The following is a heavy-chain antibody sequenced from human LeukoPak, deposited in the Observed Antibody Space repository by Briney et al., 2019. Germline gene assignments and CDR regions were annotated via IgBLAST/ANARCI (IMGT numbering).Heavy chain of an antibody. CDR2: IYHSGST. CDR1: EYSISSGYY. J-gene: IGHJ4*02. D-gene: IGHD5-24*01. Sequence: PSETLSLTCTVSEYSISSGYYWGWIRQPPGKGLEWIGSIYHSGSTYYNPSLKSRVNISIDTSKNQFSLKLSSVTAADTAVYYCARVLWTATTNFDYWGQGTLVTVSS. V-gene: IGHV4-38-2*02. CDR3: ARVLWTATTNFDY.